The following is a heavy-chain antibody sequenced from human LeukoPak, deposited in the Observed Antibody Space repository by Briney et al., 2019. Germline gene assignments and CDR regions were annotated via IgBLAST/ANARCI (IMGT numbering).Heavy chain of an antibody. CDR2: ISGSGGST. CDR1: GFTFSSYA. J-gene: IGHJ6*02. D-gene: IGHD5-18*01. V-gene: IGHV3-23*01. Sequence: GSLRLSCAASGFTFSSYAMSWVRQAPGKGLEWVSAISGSGGSTYYADSVKGRFTISRDNSKNTLYLQMNSLRAEDTAVYYCAGPPGYSYGTDYYYYGMDVWGQGTTVTVSS. CDR3: AGPPGYSYGTDYYYYGMDV.